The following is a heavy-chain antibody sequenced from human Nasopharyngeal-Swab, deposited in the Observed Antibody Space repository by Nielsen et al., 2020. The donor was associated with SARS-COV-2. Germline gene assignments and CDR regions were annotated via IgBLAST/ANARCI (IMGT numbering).Heavy chain of an antibody. Sequence: GGSLRLSCAASGFTFSNAWMSWVRQAPGKGLEWVGRIQSKTDGGTTDYAAPVKGRFTISRDDSKNTLYLQMNSLKTEDTVVYYCTTPLWDFWSGYPDYWGQGTLVTVSS. D-gene: IGHD3-3*01. CDR2: IQSKTDGGTT. J-gene: IGHJ4*02. V-gene: IGHV3-15*01. CDR1: GFTFSNAW. CDR3: TTPLWDFWSGYPDY.